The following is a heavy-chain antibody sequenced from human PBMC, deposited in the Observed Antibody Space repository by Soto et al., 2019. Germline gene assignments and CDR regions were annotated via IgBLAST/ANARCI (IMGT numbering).Heavy chain of an antibody. CDR3: ARGLSRDGYPGDGMDV. V-gene: IGHV1-69*12. Sequence: QVQLVQSGAEVKKPGSSVKVSCKASGGTFSSYAISWVRQAPGQGLEWMGGIIPIFGTANYAQKFQGRVTMTAIESTTQAYMELSSLRSEDTAVYYCARGLSRDGYPGDGMDVWGQGTTVTVSS. CDR2: IIPIFGTA. J-gene: IGHJ6*02. D-gene: IGHD5-12*01. CDR1: GGTFSSYA.